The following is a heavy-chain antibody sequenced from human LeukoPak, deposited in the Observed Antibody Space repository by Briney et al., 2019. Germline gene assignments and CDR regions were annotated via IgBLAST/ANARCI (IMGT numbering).Heavy chain of an antibody. Sequence: GRSLRLSCAASGFTFSRYRMNWVRQAPGKGLEWVSSISSSSSYICYADSVKGRFTISRDNVKNSLYLQMNSLRAQDTAVYYCARDSTYYYDSSGYSPFWYFDLWGRGTLVTVSS. CDR2: ISSSSSYI. CDR3: ARDSTYYYDSSGYSPFWYFDL. J-gene: IGHJ2*01. CDR1: GFTFSRYR. V-gene: IGHV3-21*01. D-gene: IGHD3-22*01.